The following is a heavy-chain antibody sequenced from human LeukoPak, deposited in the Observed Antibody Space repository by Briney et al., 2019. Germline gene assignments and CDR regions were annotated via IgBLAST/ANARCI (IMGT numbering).Heavy chain of an antibody. V-gene: IGHV4-31*03. Sequence: SETLSLTCTVSGGSISSGGYYWSWIRQHPGKGLEWIGYIYYSGSTYYNPSLKSRVTISVDTSKNQFSLKLSSVTAADTAVYYCARRGLAAAFDYWGQGTLVTVSS. CDR3: ARRGLAAAFDY. CDR2: IYYSGST. CDR1: GGSISSGGYY. J-gene: IGHJ4*02. D-gene: IGHD6-13*01.